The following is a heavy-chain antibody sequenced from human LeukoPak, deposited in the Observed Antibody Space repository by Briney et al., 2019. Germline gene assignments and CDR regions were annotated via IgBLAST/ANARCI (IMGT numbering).Heavy chain of an antibody. Sequence: PGGSLRLSCATSGFTFTSYWMHWVRQAPGKGLVWVSRINPDGSGPIYADSVKGRFTISRDNAKNTLYLQMNSLRDEDTAVYYCARPTTTLEYWGQGTLVTVFS. CDR1: GFTFTSYW. J-gene: IGHJ4*02. CDR3: ARPTTTLEY. D-gene: IGHD1-7*01. CDR2: INPDGSGP. V-gene: IGHV3-74*01.